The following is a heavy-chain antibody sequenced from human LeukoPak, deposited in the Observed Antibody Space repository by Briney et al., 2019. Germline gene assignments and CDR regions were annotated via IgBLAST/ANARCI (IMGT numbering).Heavy chain of an antibody. CDR3: ARGRDSSGYYYYTKLGFDY. CDR1: GGTFSSYA. Sequence: SVKVSCKASGGTFSSYAISWVRQAPGQGLEWMGGIIPIFGTANYAQKFQGRVTITADESTSAAYMELSSLRSEDTAVYYCARGRDSSGYYYYTKLGFDYWGQGTLVTVSS. J-gene: IGHJ4*02. CDR2: IIPIFGTA. D-gene: IGHD3-22*01. V-gene: IGHV1-69*13.